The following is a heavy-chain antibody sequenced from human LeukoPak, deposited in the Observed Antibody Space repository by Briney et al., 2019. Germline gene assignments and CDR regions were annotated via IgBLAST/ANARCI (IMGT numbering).Heavy chain of an antibody. V-gene: IGHV4-59*01. CDR1: GGSISGYY. Sequence: SETLSLTCTVSGGSISGYYWSWIRQPPGKGLEWIGYIYYGGSTNYNPSLKSRVTISVDTSKNQFSLKLSSVTAADTAVYYCARDGGYGDYGADWFDPWGQGTLVTVSS. CDR3: ARDGGYGDYGADWFDP. D-gene: IGHD4-17*01. J-gene: IGHJ5*02. CDR2: IYYGGST.